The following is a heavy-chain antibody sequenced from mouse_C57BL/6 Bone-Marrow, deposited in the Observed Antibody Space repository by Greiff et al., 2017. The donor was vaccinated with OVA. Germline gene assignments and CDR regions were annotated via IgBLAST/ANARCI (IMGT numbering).Heavy chain of an antibody. CDR2: IRSKSNNYAT. V-gene: IGHV10-1*01. D-gene: IGHD1-1*02. J-gene: IGHJ1*03. CDR1: GFSFNTYA. CDR3: VRYYDWYFDV. Sequence: EVQRVESGGGLVQPKGSLKLSCAASGFSFNTYAMNWVRQAPGKGLEWVARIRSKSNNYATYYADSVKDRFTISRDDSESMLYLQMNNLKTEDTAMYYCVRYYDWYFDVWGTGTTVTVSS.